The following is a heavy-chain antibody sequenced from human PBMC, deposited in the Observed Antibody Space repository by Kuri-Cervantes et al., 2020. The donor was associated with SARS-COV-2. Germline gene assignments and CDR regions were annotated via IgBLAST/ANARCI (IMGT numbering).Heavy chain of an antibody. CDR1: GFTFSGSA. V-gene: IGHV3-73*01. J-gene: IGHJ4*02. CDR2: IRSKANSYAT. D-gene: IGHD4-11*01. Sequence: GESLKISCAASGFTFSGSAMHWVRQASGKGLEWVGRIRSKANSYATAYAALVKGRFTISRDDSKNTAYLQMNSLKTEDTAVYYCTIDYSNFSYWGQGTLVTVSS. CDR3: TIDYSNFSY.